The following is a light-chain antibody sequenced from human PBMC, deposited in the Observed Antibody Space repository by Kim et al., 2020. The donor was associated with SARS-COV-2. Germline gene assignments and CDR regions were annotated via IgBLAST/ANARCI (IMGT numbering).Light chain of an antibody. CDR2: AAS. V-gene: IGKV1-27*01. J-gene: IGKJ1*01. CDR3: QKYNSAPWT. CDR1: QGISNY. Sequence: GERATLTCRASQGISNYLAGYQQKPGKLPSLLIYAASNMQSGVPSRFSGSGSGTDFTLTISSLQREDFAIYYCQKYNSAPWTFGQGTKVDIK.